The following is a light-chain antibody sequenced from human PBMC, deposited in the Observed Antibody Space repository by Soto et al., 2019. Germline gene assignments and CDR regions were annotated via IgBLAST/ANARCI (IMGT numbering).Light chain of an antibody. CDR1: SSDVGGYNY. CDR2: DVS. CDR3: NSYTISSTYV. Sequence: QSALTQPASVSGSPGQSIAISCTGTSSDVGGYNYVSWYQQQPGKAPQLMIYDVSSRPSGVSNRFSGSKSGNTASLTISGLQAEDEADYYCNSYTISSTYVFGTGTKLTVL. V-gene: IGLV2-14*01. J-gene: IGLJ1*01.